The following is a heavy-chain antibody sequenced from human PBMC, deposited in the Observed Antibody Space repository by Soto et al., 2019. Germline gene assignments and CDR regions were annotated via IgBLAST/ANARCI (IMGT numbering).Heavy chain of an antibody. CDR1: GFTVSSNY. D-gene: IGHD2-8*01. J-gene: IGHJ4*02. CDR2: IYSGGST. V-gene: IGHV3-66*01. CDR3: ARTNGAYSNYFDY. Sequence: GGSLRLSCAASGFTVSSNYMSWVRQAPGKGLEWVSVIYSGGSTYYADSLKGRFTISRDNAKNSLYLQMNSLRVDDTAVYYCARTNGAYSNYFDYWGQGTLVTSPQ.